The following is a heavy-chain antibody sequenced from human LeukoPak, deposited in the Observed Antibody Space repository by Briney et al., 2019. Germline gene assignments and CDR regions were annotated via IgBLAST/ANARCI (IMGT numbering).Heavy chain of an antibody. Sequence: ASVKVSCKASGYDFTSVGITWVRRAPGQGLEWMGWISPYNGNTRYAQKFQGRVAMTTDTSTTTAYMELRGLRFNDTAVYYCARAGSGSGWYFDYWGQGTMVTVCS. CDR1: GYDFTSVG. D-gene: IGHD6-19*01. CDR2: ISPYNGNT. CDR3: ARAGSGSGWYFDY. V-gene: IGHV1-18*01. J-gene: IGHJ4*02.